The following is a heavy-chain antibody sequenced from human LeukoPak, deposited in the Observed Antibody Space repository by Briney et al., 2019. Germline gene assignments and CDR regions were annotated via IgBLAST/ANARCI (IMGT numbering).Heavy chain of an antibody. D-gene: IGHD3-9*01. CDR2: INHSGST. J-gene: IGHJ4*02. Sequence: PSETLSLTCAVYGGSFSGYYWSWIRQPPGKGLEWIGEINHSGSTNYNPSLKSRVPISVDTSKNQFSLKLSSVTAADTAVYYCASFNYDILTGYYIFDYWGQGTLVTVSS. V-gene: IGHV4-34*01. CDR1: GGSFSGYY. CDR3: ASFNYDILTGYYIFDY.